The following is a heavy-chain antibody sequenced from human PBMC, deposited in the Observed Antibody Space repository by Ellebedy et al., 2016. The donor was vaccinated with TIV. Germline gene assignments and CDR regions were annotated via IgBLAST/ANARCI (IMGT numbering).Heavy chain of an antibody. J-gene: IGHJ3*02. CDR3: TKDLLKQLRTIPHGFDI. Sequence: ASVKVSXKASGYTFTSYGITWVRQAPGQGLEWLGWISAYKGNTIYAQKVEGRVTMTTDTSTSTAYLDLRNLKSDDTAVYYCTKDLLKQLRTIPHGFDIWGQGTMVTVSS. D-gene: IGHD1-1*01. CDR2: ISAYKGNT. V-gene: IGHV1-18*04. CDR1: GYTFTSYG.